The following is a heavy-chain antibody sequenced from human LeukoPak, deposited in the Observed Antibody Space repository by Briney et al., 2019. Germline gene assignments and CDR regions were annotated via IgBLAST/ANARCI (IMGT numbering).Heavy chain of an antibody. CDR3: AKAHSSSWYYFDY. CDR2: ISGSGDNT. CDR1: GFTFSSYA. Sequence: GGSLRLSCAASGFTFSSYAMSWVRQAPGKGLEWVSIISGSGDNTYYADSMKGRFTISRDNSKNTLYLQMNSLRAEDTAVYYCAKAHSSSWYYFDYWGQGTLVTVSS. D-gene: IGHD6-13*01. J-gene: IGHJ4*02. V-gene: IGHV3-23*01.